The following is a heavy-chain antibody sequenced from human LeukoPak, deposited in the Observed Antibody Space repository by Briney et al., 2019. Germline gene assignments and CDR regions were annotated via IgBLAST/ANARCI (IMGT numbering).Heavy chain of an antibody. Sequence: GSLRLSCAASGFTFSSYWMSWVRQPPGKGLEWIGEINHSGSTNYNPSLKSRVTISVDTSKNQFSLKLSSVTAADTAVYYCALRVGGTDYWGQGTLVTVSS. CDR2: INHSGST. V-gene: IGHV4-34*08. CDR1: GFTFSSYW. CDR3: ALRVGGTDY. D-gene: IGHD1-1*01. J-gene: IGHJ4*02.